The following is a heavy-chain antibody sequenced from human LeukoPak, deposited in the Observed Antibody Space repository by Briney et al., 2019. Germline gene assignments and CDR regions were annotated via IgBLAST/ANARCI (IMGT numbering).Heavy chain of an antibody. CDR1: AYTFNNYY. V-gene: IGHV1-2*02. CDR3: ASGSSTDF. Sequence: GASVKVSCKTSAYTFNNYYMHWVRQVPGQGLEWLGWILPSSGATNYAQKFQGRVTMSRDTSINTAYMELSSLTSDDTAVYYCASGSSTDFWGQGTLVNVSS. J-gene: IGHJ5*01. CDR2: ILPSSGAT. D-gene: IGHD6-6*01.